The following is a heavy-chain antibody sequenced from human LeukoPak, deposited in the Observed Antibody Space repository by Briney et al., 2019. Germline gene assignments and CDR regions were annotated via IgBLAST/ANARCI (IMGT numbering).Heavy chain of an antibody. CDR3: ARQMGSSGSWVDS. J-gene: IGHJ4*02. Sequence: SETLSLTCSVSGGSISSSYWSWIRQPPGKGLEWIGYIYYSGSTKYNPSLKSRVTISVDTSKNQFSPKVTSVTAADTAVYYCARQMGSSGSWVDSWGQGTLVTVSS. D-gene: IGHD6-19*01. V-gene: IGHV4-59*08. CDR2: IYYSGST. CDR1: GGSISSSY.